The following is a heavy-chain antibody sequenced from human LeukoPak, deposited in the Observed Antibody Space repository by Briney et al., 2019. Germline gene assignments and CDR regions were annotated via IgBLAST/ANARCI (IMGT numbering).Heavy chain of an antibody. CDR2: IIPIFGTA. CDR3: ARFRGLEPYYYDSSGYGDAFDI. CDR1: GGTFSSYA. J-gene: IGHJ3*02. Sequence: SVKVSCKASGGTFSSYAISWVRQAPGQGLEWMGRIIPIFGTANYAQKSQGRVTITTDESTSTAYMELSSLRSEDTAVYYCARFRGLEPYYYDSSGYGDAFDIWGQGTMVTVSS. V-gene: IGHV1-69*05. D-gene: IGHD3-22*01.